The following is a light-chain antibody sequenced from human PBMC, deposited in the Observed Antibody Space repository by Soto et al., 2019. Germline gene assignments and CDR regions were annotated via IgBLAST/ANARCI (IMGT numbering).Light chain of an antibody. V-gene: IGLV6-57*04. J-gene: IGLJ2*01. CDR1: SGSIASNY. CDR3: QSYDSSTVV. CDR2: EDN. Sequence: NFMLTQLHSVSESPGTTVTISFTRRSGSIASNYVQWYQQRPGSAPTTVIYEDNQRPSGVPDRFSGSIDSSSNSASLTISGLKTEDEADYYCQSYDSSTVVFGGGTKLTVL.